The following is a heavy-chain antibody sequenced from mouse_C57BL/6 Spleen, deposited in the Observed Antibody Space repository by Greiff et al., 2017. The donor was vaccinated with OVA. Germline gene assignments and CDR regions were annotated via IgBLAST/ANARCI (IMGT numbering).Heavy chain of an antibody. V-gene: IGHV1-15*01. CDR1: GYTFTDYE. D-gene: IGHD2-1*01. J-gene: IGHJ2*01. CDR2: IDPETGGT. Sequence: VQLQQSGAELVRPGASVTLSCKASGYTFTDYEMHWVKQTPVHGLEWIGAIDPETGGTAYNQKFKGKAILTADKSSSTAYMELRSLTSEDSAVYYCTSGGGNYYFDYWGQGTTLTVSS. CDR3: TSGGGNYYFDY.